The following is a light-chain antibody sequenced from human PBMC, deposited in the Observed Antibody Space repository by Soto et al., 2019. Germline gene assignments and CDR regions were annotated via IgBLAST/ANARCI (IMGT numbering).Light chain of an antibody. CDR2: DAS. CDR3: QQRSNWPPYT. V-gene: IGKV3-11*01. J-gene: IGKJ2*01. Sequence: EIVLTHSPATLSLSRGVRATLSCRASQSVSRYLAWYQQKPGQAPRLLIYDASNRATGIPARFSGSGSGTDFTPTISSLEPEDFAVYYCQQRSNWPPYTFGQGTKLEIK. CDR1: QSVSRY.